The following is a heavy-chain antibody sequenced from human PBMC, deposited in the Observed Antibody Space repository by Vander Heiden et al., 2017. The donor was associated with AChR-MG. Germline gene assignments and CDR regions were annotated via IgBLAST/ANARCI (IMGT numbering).Heavy chain of an antibody. Sequence: EVQLLESGGGLVQPGGSLRLPCAASGFTFSSYATGWVRQAPGKGLEWVSAISGSGGSTYYADSVKGRFTISRDNSKNTLYLQMNSLRAEDTAVYYCAKDSDGSGWYIRGENYFDYWGQGTLVTVSS. V-gene: IGHV3-23*01. J-gene: IGHJ4*02. CDR1: GFTFSSYA. CDR3: AKDSDGSGWYIRGENYFDY. D-gene: IGHD6-19*01. CDR2: ISGSGGST.